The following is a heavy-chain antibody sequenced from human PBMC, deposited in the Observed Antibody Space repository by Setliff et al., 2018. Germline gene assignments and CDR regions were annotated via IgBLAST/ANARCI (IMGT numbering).Heavy chain of an antibody. D-gene: IGHD3-10*01. V-gene: IGHV4-38-2*01. Sequence: PSETLSLTCAVSGYSISSGYYWGWIRQPPGKGLEWIGSIYHSGSTYYNPSLKSRVTISVDTSKNQFSLKLSSVTAADTAVYYCARHDGRGGGLLWFGELLSDHDAFDIWGQGTMVTV. CDR3: ARHDGRGGGLLWFGELLSDHDAFDI. CDR2: IYHSGST. J-gene: IGHJ3*02. CDR1: GYSISSGYY.